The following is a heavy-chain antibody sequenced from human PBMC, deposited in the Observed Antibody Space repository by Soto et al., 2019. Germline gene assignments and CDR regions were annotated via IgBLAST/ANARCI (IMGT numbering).Heavy chain of an antibody. CDR3: ARVYFIVGSCYTAAISYYYYYGMDV. Sequence: ISCKGSGYSFTSYWIGWVRQMPGKGLEWMRIIYPGDSDTRYSPSFQGQVTISPDKSISTAYLQWSSLKASDTAMYYCARVYFIVGSCYTAAISYYYYYGMDVWGQGTTVTVSS. D-gene: IGHD2-15*01. CDR2: IYPGDSDT. J-gene: IGHJ6*02. CDR1: GYSFTSYW. V-gene: IGHV5-51*01.